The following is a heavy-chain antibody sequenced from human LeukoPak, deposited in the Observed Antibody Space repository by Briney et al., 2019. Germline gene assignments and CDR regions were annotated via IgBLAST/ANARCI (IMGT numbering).Heavy chain of an antibody. CDR3: AKRGEDSSGWRPLNY. Sequence: QPGGSLRLSCAASGFTFDDYTTHWVRQAPGKGLEWVALISWDGGSAYYADSVKGRFTISRDNSKNSLYLQMNSLRIEDTALYYCAKRGEDSSGWRPLNYWGQGTLVTVSS. D-gene: IGHD6-19*01. CDR2: ISWDGGSA. J-gene: IGHJ4*02. V-gene: IGHV3-43*01. CDR1: GFTFDDYT.